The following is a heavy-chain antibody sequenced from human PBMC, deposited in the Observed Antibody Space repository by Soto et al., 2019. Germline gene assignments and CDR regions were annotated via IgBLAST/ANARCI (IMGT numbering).Heavy chain of an antibody. J-gene: IGHJ6*02. CDR1: GGTFSSYA. CDR3: ARDAADFWSGYHDYYYYYGMDV. V-gene: IGHV1-69*01. Sequence: QVQLVQSGAEVKKPGSSVKVSCKASGGTFSSYAISWVRQAPGQGLAWMGGIIPIFGTANYAQKFQGRVTITAAESTRTAYRELSSLRSEDTAVYYCARDAADFWSGYHDYYYYYGMDVWGQGTTVTVSS. CDR2: IIPIFGTA. D-gene: IGHD3-3*01.